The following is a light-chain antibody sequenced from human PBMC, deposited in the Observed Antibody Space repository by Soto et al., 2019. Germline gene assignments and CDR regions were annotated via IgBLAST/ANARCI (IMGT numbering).Light chain of an antibody. J-gene: IGLJ1*01. CDR1: SSNIGSNY. Sequence: QSVLTQPPSASGTPGQRVTISCSGSSSNIGSNYVYWYQQLPGTAPKLLIYTNNQRPSGVPDRFSGSKSGTSASLAISGLRSADEADYYCAAWDDTLNGLYVFGTGTKVTVL. CDR2: TNN. V-gene: IGLV1-47*02. CDR3: AAWDDTLNGLYV.